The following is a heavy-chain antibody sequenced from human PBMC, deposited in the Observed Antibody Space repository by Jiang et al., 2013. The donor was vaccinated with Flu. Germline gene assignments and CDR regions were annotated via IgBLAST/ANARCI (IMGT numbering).Heavy chain of an antibody. CDR2: ISYDGSNK. CDR3: ARAIGYCSGGSCSLDY. J-gene: IGHJ4*02. V-gene: IGHV3-33*05. Sequence: ISYDGSNKYYADSVKGRFTISRDNSKNTLYLQMNSLRAEDTAVYYCARAIGYCSGGSCSLDYWGQGTLVTVSS. D-gene: IGHD2-15*01.